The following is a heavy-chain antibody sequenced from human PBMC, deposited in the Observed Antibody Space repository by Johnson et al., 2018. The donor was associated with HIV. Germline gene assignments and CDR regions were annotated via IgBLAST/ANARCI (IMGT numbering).Heavy chain of an antibody. V-gene: IGHV3-30*04. CDR1: GFTFSSYA. CDR2: ISYDGSNK. Sequence: QVQLLESGGGLVQPGGSLRLSCAASGFTFSSYAMHWVRQAPGKGLEWVAVISYDGSNKYYADSVKGRFTISRDNSKDTLYLQMNTLRAEDTAVYYCAREGGDDAFDIWGQGTMVTVSS. CDR3: AREGGDDAFDI. J-gene: IGHJ3*02. D-gene: IGHD1-26*01.